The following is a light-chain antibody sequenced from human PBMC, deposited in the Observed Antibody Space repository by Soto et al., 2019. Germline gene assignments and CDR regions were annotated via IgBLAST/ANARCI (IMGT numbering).Light chain of an antibody. CDR1: SSDVGGYNY. CDR3: SSYTSSSTLV. Sequence: QSALTQPASVSGSPGQSITISCTGTSSDVGGYNYVSWYQQHPGKALKLMIYEVSNRPSGVSNRFSGSKSGNTASLTISGLQAEDEADYYCSSYTSSSTLVFGTGTKVT. CDR2: EVS. J-gene: IGLJ1*01. V-gene: IGLV2-14*01.